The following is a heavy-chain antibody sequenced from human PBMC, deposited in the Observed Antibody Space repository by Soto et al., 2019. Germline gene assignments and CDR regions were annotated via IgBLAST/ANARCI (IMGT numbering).Heavy chain of an antibody. CDR3: AVAMVREILIFESSGMHV. J-gene: IGHJ6*02. CDR1: GGSFKNYA. V-gene: IGHV1-69*01. Sequence: HVHLVQSGAEVKKPGSSVKVSCKTSGGSFKNYAVSWVRQAPGQGLEWMGGIIPNFDTPNYAQKFQDRVTIIADESTSTVYMELRSLRSNDTAVYYCAVAMVREILIFESSGMHVWGQGTTVIVSS. D-gene: IGHD3-10*01. CDR2: IIPNFDTP.